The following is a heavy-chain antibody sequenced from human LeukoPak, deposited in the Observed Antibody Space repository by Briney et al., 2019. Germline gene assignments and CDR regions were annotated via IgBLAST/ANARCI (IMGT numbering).Heavy chain of an antibody. CDR2: INPHSGDT. CDR1: GYTFTGYY. CDR3: AKDMRSRGYSGYDCFDY. V-gene: IGHV1-2*02. Sequence: GASAKVSCKASGYTFTGYYMHRGRHAPGQGLEWMWWINPHSGDTNYAQKFQGRVTMTRDTSTSTAYMEESRLRSDNTAVYYCAKDMRSRGYSGYDCFDYWGQGTLVTVSS. J-gene: IGHJ4*02. D-gene: IGHD5-12*01.